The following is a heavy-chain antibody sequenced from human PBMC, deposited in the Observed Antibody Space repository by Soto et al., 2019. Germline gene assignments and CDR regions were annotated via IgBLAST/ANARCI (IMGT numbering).Heavy chain of an antibody. Sequence: ESGGGLVQPGGSLRLSCAASGFTFSRYDMTWVRQAPGKGLEWVSAISGSGGSTNYGDSVKGRFIISRDNSKNTLFMQMNSLRVEDTAVYYCAIRGLSKSEVRGYFDYWGRGTLVTVSS. J-gene: IGHJ4*02. V-gene: IGHV3-23*01. CDR2: ISGSGGST. CDR3: AIRGLSKSEVRGYFDY. D-gene: IGHD3-10*01. CDR1: GFTFSRYD.